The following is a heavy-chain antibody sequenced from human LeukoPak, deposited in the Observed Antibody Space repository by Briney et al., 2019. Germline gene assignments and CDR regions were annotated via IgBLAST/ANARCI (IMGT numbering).Heavy chain of an antibody. J-gene: IGHJ4*02. V-gene: IGHV3-33*01. D-gene: IGHD1-26*01. CDR2: IWYDGSNK. CDR1: GFTFSSYG. CDR3: AXETXXGPSVYYFDY. Sequence: PGGSLRLSCAASGFTFSSYGMHWVRQAPGKGLEWVAVIWYDGSNKYYADSVKGRFTISRDNSKNTLYLQMNSLRAEDTAVYYCAXETXXGPSVYYFDYWGQGTLVTVSS.